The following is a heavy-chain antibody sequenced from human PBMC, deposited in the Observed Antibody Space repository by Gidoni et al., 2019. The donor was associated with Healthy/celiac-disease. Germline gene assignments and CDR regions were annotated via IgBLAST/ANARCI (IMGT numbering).Heavy chain of an antibody. CDR2: IWYDGSNK. Sequence: QVQLVESGGGVVQPGRSLRLSCAASGFTFRSHGMHWVRQAPGKGLEWVAVIWYDGSNKYYADSVKGRFTISRDNSKNTLYLQMNSLRAEDTAVYYCARGTPLASVVVPAAIDYWGQGTLVTVSS. V-gene: IGHV3-33*01. D-gene: IGHD2-2*01. CDR3: ARGTPLASVVVPAAIDY. CDR1: GFTFRSHG. J-gene: IGHJ4*02.